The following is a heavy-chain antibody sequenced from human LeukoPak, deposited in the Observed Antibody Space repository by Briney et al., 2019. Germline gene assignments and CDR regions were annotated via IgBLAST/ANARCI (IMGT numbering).Heavy chain of an antibody. Sequence: SETLSLTCTVSGGSISSYYWSWIRQPPGKGLEWIGYIYYSGSTNYNPSLKSRVTTSVDTSKNQFSLKLSSVTAADTAVYYCARGDYGDYADYWGQGTLVTVSS. CDR2: IYYSGST. D-gene: IGHD4-17*01. CDR3: ARGDYGDYADY. J-gene: IGHJ4*02. CDR1: GGSISSYY. V-gene: IGHV4-59*01.